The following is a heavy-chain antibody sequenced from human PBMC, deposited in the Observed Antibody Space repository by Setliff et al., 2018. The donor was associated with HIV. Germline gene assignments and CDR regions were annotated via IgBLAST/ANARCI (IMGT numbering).Heavy chain of an antibody. CDR1: GGPIRSGDYY. D-gene: IGHD2-2*02. Sequence: PSETLSLTCSVSGGPIRSGDYYWTWIRQPAGKGLEWIGHTYISGNSNYNPSLKGRVTISADTSKNQFSLNLTSVTAADTAVYYCARRGWNGYKAFDYRGQGTLVTVSS. CDR3: ARRGWNGYKAFDY. V-gene: IGHV4-61*09. J-gene: IGHJ4*02. CDR2: TYISGNS.